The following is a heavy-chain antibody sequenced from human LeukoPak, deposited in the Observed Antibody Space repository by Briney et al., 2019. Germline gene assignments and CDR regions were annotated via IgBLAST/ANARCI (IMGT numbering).Heavy chain of an antibody. V-gene: IGHV1-8*01. D-gene: IGHD2-2*01. Sequence: ASVKVSCKASGYTSSNYDINWVRQAYGQGLEWMGWMNPNSANTGYAQKFQGRVTMTTNTSINTAYMELSSLRSEDTALYYCARGGTRYCASTSCSDYYYYGVDVWGQGTTVTVSS. J-gene: IGHJ6*02. CDR1: GYTSSNYD. CDR3: ARGGTRYCASTSCSDYYYYGVDV. CDR2: MNPNSANT.